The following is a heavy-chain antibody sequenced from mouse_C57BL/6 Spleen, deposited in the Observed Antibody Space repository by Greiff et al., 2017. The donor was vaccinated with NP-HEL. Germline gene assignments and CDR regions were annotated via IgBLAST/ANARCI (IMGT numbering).Heavy chain of an antibody. V-gene: IGHV1-78*01. CDR3: ARWDDDYASIYAMDY. J-gene: IGHJ4*01. D-gene: IGHD2-4*01. Sequence: QVQLKESDAELVKPGASVKISCKVSGYTFTDHTIHWMKQRPEQGLEWIGYISPRDGSTKYNEKFKGQATLTADKSSSTAYMQLNSLTSEDSSVYFCARWDDDYASIYAMDYWCQGTSVTVSS. CDR2: ISPRDGST. CDR1: GYTFTDHT.